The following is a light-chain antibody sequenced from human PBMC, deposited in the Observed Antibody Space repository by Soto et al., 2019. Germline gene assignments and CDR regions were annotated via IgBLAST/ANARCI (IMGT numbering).Light chain of an antibody. CDR2: KAS. Sequence: DIQMTQSPSTLSASVGDRVTITCRASQSIINWLGWYQQKPGKAPKLLIYKASSLESGVPSRFSGSGSGTDFTLTINRLQPDDFATYYCQHYNSLPWTFGQGTKVEIK. J-gene: IGKJ1*01. CDR3: QHYNSLPWT. V-gene: IGKV1-5*03. CDR1: QSIINW.